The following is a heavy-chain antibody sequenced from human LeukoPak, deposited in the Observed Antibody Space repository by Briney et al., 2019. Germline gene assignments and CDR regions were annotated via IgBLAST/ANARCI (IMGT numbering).Heavy chain of an antibody. Sequence: SETLSLTCTVSGGSISSYYWSWIRQPPGKGLEWIGYIYYSGSTNYNPSLKSRVTISVDTSKNQLSLKLSSVTAADTAVYYCARESSGWYYDYWGQGTLVTVSS. V-gene: IGHV4-59*12. CDR1: GGSISSYY. J-gene: IGHJ4*02. D-gene: IGHD6-19*01. CDR3: ARESSGWYYDY. CDR2: IYYSGST.